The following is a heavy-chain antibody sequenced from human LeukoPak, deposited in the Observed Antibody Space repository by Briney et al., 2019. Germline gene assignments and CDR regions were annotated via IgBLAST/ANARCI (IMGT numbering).Heavy chain of an antibody. Sequence: SETLSLTCAVYGGSFGGYYWSWIRQPPGKGLEWIGEINHSGSTNYNPSLKSRVTISVDTSKNQFSLKLSSVTAADTAVYYCARGGYSYGSFDYWGQGTLVTVSS. CDR1: GGSFGGYY. D-gene: IGHD5-18*01. CDR3: ARGGYSYGSFDY. J-gene: IGHJ4*02. CDR2: INHSGST. V-gene: IGHV4-34*01.